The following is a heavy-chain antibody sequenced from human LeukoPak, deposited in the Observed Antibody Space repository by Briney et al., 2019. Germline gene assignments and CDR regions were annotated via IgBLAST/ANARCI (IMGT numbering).Heavy chain of an antibody. CDR3: ARGSSSWYYD. CDR1: GYTFTGYY. D-gene: IGHD6-13*01. V-gene: IGHV1-2*02. CDR2: INPNSGGT. J-gene: IGHJ4*02. Sequence: ASVKVSCKASGYTFTGYYMHWVRQAPGQGLEWMGWINPNSGGTNYAQKFQGRVTMTRETSISTAYMELSRLRSDDTAVYHCARGSSSWYYDWGQGTLVTVSS.